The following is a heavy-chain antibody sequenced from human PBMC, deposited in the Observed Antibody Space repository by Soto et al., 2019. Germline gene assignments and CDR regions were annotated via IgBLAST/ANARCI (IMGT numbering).Heavy chain of an antibody. V-gene: IGHV4-34*01. D-gene: IGHD2-15*01. J-gene: IGHJ6*02. CDR3: VGGLRYSGMDV. CDR2: IDHSGST. Sequence: SETLSLTCAVNGGSFSAYYWTWIRQPPGRGLEWIGEIDHSGSTNYNPSLESRVTISIDTAKNRFSLNVTSVTAADTAVYYCVGGLRYSGMDVWGQGTTVTVSS. CDR1: GGSFSAYY.